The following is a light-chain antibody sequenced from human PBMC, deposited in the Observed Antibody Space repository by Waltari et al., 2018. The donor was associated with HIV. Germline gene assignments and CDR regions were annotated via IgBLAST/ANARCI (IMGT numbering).Light chain of an antibody. J-gene: IGKJ1*01. CDR2: GAS. CDR1: QSVSSN. V-gene: IGKV3-15*01. CDR3: QQYNNWPPT. Sequence: ETMMTQSPATLSVSPGERATLSCRASQSVSSNLAWYQQKPGQAPRLLIYGASTRATAIPARVSGSGSGTDFTLTISSLQSEDFAVYYCQQYNNWPPTFGQGTKVEIK.